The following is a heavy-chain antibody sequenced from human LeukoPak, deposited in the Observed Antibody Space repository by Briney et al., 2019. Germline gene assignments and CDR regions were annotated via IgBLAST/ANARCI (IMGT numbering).Heavy chain of an antibody. CDR3: ARDLAYYASGSYCGWFDP. D-gene: IGHD3-10*01. V-gene: IGHV4-38-2*02. Sequence: SETLSLTCTVSGCSISSGHYWGWIRQPPGKGLEWIGSIYLSGSTYYNPSIKSRVTISVDTSKNQFSLKLNSVTAADTAVYYCARDLAYYASGSYCGWFDPWGQGTLVTVSS. CDR1: GCSISSGHY. CDR2: IYLSGST. J-gene: IGHJ5*02.